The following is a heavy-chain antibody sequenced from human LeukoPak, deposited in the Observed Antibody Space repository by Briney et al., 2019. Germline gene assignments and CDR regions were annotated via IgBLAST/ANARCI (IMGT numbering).Heavy chain of an antibody. J-gene: IGHJ4*02. CDR2: IYYSGST. D-gene: IGHD5-18*01. Sequence: PSETLSLTCTVSGGSISSYYWSWIRQPPGKGLEWIGYIYYSGSTNYNPSLKSRVTISVDTSKNQFSLKLSSVTAADTAVYYCARISLDKYSYGTLIDYWGQGTLVTVSS. CDR1: GGSISSYY. V-gene: IGHV4-59*01. CDR3: ARISLDKYSYGTLIDY.